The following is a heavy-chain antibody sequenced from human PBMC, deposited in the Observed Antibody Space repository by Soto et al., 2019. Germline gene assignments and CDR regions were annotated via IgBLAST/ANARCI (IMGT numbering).Heavy chain of an antibody. CDR3: ARDLITIFGVAHFDY. V-gene: IGHV1-18*01. Sequence: GASVKVSCKASGYTFTSYGISWVRQAPGQGLEWMGWISAYNGNTNYAQKLQGRVTMTTDTSTSTAYMELRSMRSDDTAVYYCARDLITIFGVAHFDYWGQGTLVTVS. D-gene: IGHD3-3*01. CDR1: GYTFTSYG. J-gene: IGHJ4*02. CDR2: ISAYNGNT.